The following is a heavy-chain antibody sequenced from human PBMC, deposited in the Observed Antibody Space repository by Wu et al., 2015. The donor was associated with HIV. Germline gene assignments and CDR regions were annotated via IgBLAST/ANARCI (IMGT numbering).Heavy chain of an antibody. V-gene: IGHV1-69*05. J-gene: IGHJ6*02. CDR2: IIPIFGTA. Sequence: QVQLVQSGAEVKKPGSSVKVSCKASGGTFSSYAISWVRQAPGQGLEWMGGIIPIFGTANYAQKFQGRVTITTDESTSTAYMELSSLRSEDTAVYYCARSGYGVRGVMRYYGMDVWGQGTTVTVSS. D-gene: IGHD3-10*01. CDR1: GGTFSSYA. CDR3: ARSGYGVRGVMRYYGMDV.